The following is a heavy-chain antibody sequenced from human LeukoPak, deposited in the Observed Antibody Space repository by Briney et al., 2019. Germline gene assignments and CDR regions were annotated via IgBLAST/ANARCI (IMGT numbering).Heavy chain of an antibody. D-gene: IGHD1-26*01. V-gene: IGHV3-7*01. J-gene: IGHJ6*03. CDR2: IKQDGSEK. CDR3: AREEWELLRYYYYYMDV. CDR1: GFTFSSYW. Sequence: GGSLRLSCAASGFTFSSYWMSWVRQAPGKGLEWVANIKQDGSEKYYVDSVKGRFTISRDNAKNSLYLQMNSLRAEDTAVYYCAREEWELLRYYYYYMDVWGKGATVTVSS.